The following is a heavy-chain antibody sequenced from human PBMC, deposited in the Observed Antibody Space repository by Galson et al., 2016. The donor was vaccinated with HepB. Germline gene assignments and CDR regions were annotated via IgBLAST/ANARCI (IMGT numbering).Heavy chain of an antibody. J-gene: IGHJ4*02. CDR3: AKDWGVATTTHFDY. D-gene: IGHD5-12*01. CDR2: LSGSDGST. Sequence: SLRLSCAASGFIFSSYVMSWVRQAPGKGLEWVSGLSGSDGSTYYADSVKGRFTTSRDNSKNTLYLQMTSLRAEDTAVYYCAKDWGVATTTHFDYWGQGILVIVSS. CDR1: GFIFSSYV. V-gene: IGHV3-23*01.